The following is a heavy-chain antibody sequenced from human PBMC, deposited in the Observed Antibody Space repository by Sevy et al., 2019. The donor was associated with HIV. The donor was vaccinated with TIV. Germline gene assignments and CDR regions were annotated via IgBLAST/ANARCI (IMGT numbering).Heavy chain of an antibody. J-gene: IGHJ4*02. CDR1: GGSISSSRYF. D-gene: IGHD3-16*02. Sequence: SETLSLTCAVSGGSISSSRYFWAWIRQPPGRGLEWIGSIYYSETTYYNPSLKGRVFISIDKPKNQISLNLTSVTAADTGLYYCARQPFVVRPAEFDSWGQGVLVTVSS. CDR3: ARQPFVVRPAEFDS. V-gene: IGHV4-39*01. CDR2: IYYSETT.